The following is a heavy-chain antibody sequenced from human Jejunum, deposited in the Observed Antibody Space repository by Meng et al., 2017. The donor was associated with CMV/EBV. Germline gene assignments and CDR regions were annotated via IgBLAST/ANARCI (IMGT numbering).Heavy chain of an antibody. CDR2: IQDSGTI. D-gene: IGHD6-19*01. V-gene: IGHV4-59*01. J-gene: IGHJ4*02. Sequence: CTVSGGSISDYFWTWIRQPPGKRLEWIGYIQDSGTIHYNPSLQSRVTMSLETSKTQFSLRLNSVTAADTAVYYCARGHWLARYFDSWGQGTLVTVSS. CDR1: GGSISDYF. CDR3: ARGHWLARYFDS.